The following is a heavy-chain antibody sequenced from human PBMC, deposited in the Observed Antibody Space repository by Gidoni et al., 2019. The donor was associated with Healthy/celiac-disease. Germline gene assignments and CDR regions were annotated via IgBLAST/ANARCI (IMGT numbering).Heavy chain of an antibody. CDR3: ARHVYDSSGYQGY. Sequence: EVQLLQSGAEVKKPGESLRISCKGSAYSFTSYWISWVRQMPGKGLEWMGRIDPSDSYTNYSPSLQGDVTISADKSISTAYLQWSSLKASDTAMYYCARHVYDSSGYQGYWGQGTLVTVSS. V-gene: IGHV5-10-1*03. CDR1: AYSFTSYW. D-gene: IGHD3-22*01. J-gene: IGHJ4*02. CDR2: IDPSDSYT.